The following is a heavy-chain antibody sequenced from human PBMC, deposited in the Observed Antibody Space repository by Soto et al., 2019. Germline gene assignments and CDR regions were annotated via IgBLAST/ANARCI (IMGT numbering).Heavy chain of an antibody. J-gene: IGHJ4*02. CDR3: ASSYRY. CDR2: IYYSGST. V-gene: IGHV4-59*01. D-gene: IGHD2-2*01. Sequence: SETLSLTCTVSGRSISSYYWSWIRQPPGKGLEWIGYIYYSGSTNYNPSLKSRVTISVDTSKNQFSLKLSSVTAADTAVYYCASSYRYWGQGTLVTVSS. CDR1: GRSISSYY.